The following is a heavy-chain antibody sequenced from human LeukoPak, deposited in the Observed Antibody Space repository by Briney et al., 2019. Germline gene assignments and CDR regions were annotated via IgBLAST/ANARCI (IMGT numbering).Heavy chain of an antibody. J-gene: IGHJ4*02. Sequence: GESLKISCKGSGYSFTSYWIGWVRQMPGKGLEWMGIIYPGDSDTRYSPSFQGQVTISADQSISTAYLQWSSLKASDTAMYYCARRAYSSGWGHSPYFDYWGQGPLVTVSS. D-gene: IGHD6-19*01. CDR1: GYSFTSYW. V-gene: IGHV5-51*01. CDR2: IYPGDSDT. CDR3: ARRAYSSGWGHSPYFDY.